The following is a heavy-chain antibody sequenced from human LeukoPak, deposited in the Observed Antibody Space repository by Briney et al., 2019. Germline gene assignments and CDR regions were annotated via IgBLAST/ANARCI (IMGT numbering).Heavy chain of an antibody. CDR1: GGSISGYY. CDR3: ARGHYGLDP. Sequence: SETLSLTCTVFGGSISGYYWSWIRQPPGKGLEWIAYMFYNGDINYNPSLQSRVAMSVDTSKNHFSLKLRSVTAAGTAMYYCARGHYGLDPWGQGTLVTVSS. D-gene: IGHD3-16*01. J-gene: IGHJ5*02. V-gene: IGHV4-59*08. CDR2: MFYNGDI.